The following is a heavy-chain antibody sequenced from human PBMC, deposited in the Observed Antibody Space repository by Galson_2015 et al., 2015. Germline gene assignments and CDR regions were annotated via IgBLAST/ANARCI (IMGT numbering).Heavy chain of an antibody. J-gene: IGHJ6*02. V-gene: IGHV3-9*01. D-gene: IGHD1-26*01. CDR3: ARLPGATPAYYYYYGMDV. CDR2: ISWNSGSI. Sequence: SLRLSCAASGFTFDDYAMHWVRQAPGKGLEWVSGISWNSGSIGYADSVKGRFTISRDNAKNSLYLQMNSLRAEDTALYYCARLPGATPAYYYYYGMDVWGQGTTVTVSS. CDR1: GFTFDDYA.